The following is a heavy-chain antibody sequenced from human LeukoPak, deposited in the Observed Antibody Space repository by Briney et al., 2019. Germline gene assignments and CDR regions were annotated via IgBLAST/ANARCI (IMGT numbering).Heavy chain of an antibody. D-gene: IGHD2-2*01. CDR2: IYYSWST. CDR3: ARRGCATCPRNAVDI. V-gene: IGHV4-59*08. CDR1: GGSISSYY. Sequence: KPSETLSLTCTVSGGSISSYYWSWIRQPPGKGLERIGYIYYSWSTNYNPSLKSRVTISVDTSKSQFSLNLSSVTAADTAVYYCARRGCATCPRNAVDIWGQGTMVTVSS. J-gene: IGHJ3*02.